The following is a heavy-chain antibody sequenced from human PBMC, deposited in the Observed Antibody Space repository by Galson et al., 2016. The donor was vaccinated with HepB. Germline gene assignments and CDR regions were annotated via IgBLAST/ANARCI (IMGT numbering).Heavy chain of an antibody. Sequence: SLRLSCAASGFTVSGNDMSWVRQAPGKGLEWVSVISSGGRTHYADSVKGRFSISRDNSKNTLYLQMNSLRAEDTAVYYCARAGNYDFWSGYSTPYYYYGMDVWGQGTTVTVSS. CDR3: ARAGNYDFWSGYSTPYYYYGMDV. J-gene: IGHJ6*02. CDR2: ISSGGRT. D-gene: IGHD3-3*01. CDR1: GFTVSGND. V-gene: IGHV3-66*01.